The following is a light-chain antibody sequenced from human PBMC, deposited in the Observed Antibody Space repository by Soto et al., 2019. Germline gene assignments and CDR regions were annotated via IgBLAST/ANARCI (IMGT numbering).Light chain of an antibody. Sequence: SYELTQPPSVSVSPGQTASITCSGDKLGDKYACWYQQKPGQSPVLVIYRDSKRPSGIPERFSGSNSGNTATLTISGTQAMDEADYYCQAWDSSPYVVFGGGTKVTVL. V-gene: IGLV3-1*01. CDR3: QAWDSSPYVV. CDR1: KLGDKY. CDR2: RDS. J-gene: IGLJ2*01.